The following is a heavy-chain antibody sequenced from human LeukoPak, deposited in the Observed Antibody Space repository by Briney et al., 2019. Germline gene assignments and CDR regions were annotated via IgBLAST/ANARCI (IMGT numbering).Heavy chain of an antibody. D-gene: IGHD3-10*01. CDR3: AREEHTRNYYGSGSYYTK. V-gene: IGHV1-18*01. CDR1: GYTFTSYG. J-gene: IGHJ4*02. CDR2: ISAYNGNT. Sequence: GASVKVSCKASGYTFTSYGISWVRQAPGQGLEWMGWISAYNGNTNYAQKLQGRVTMTTDTSTSTAYMELRSLRSDDTAVYYCAREEHTRNYYGSGSYYTKWGQGTLVTVSS.